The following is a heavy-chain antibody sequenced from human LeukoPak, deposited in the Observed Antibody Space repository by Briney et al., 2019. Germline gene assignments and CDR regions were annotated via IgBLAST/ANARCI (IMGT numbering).Heavy chain of an antibody. CDR3: ARTPSRQWELLNDY. CDR2: ISAYNGNT. Sequence: ASVKVSCKASGYTFTSYGISWVRQAPGQGLEWMGWISAYNGNTNYAQKLQGRVTMTTDTSTSTAYMELRSLRSDDTAVYYCARTPSRQWELLNDYWGQGTLVTVSS. D-gene: IGHD1-26*01. V-gene: IGHV1-18*01. CDR1: GYTFTSYG. J-gene: IGHJ4*02.